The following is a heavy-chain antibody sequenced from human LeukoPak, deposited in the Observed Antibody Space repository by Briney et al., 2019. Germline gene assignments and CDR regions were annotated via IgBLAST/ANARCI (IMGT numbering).Heavy chain of an antibody. J-gene: IGHJ4*02. CDR2: ISNSVST. CDR3: VATERWLQWDY. V-gene: IGHV4-4*08. CDR1: GASISSYY. Sequence: SETLTLTCTVSGASISSYYWSWIRQPPGKGLEWIAFISNSVSTNYNPSPKSRVTISLDTSRKQLSLRLSSVIAADTAVYYCVATERWLQWDYWGQGTLVTVSS. D-gene: IGHD5-24*01.